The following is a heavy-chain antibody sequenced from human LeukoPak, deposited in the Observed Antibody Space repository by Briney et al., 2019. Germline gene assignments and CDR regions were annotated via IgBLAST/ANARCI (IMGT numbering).Heavy chain of an antibody. CDR1: GFTFSSYA. CDR2: ISYDGSNK. CDR3: ARAPFGGVMGNYFDY. J-gene: IGHJ4*02. Sequence: GGSLRLSCAASGFTFSSYAMHWVRQAPGKGLEWVAVISYDGSNKYYADSVRGRFTISRDNSKNTLYLQMNSLRAEDTAVYYCARAPFGGVMGNYFDYWGQGTLVTVSS. V-gene: IGHV3-30-3*01. D-gene: IGHD3-16*01.